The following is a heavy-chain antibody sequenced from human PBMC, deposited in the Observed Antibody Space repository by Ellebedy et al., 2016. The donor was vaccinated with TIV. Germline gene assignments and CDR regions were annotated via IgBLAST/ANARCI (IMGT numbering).Heavy chain of an antibody. D-gene: IGHD5-12*01. Sequence: GESLKISCAASGFTFSSYSMNWVRQAPGKGLEWVGRIKSRTDGGTTDYAAPVNGRFTISSDDSKNTLYLQMNSLKTEDTAVYYCTTDPHVAIPWGQGTLVTVSS. CDR2: IKSRTDGGTT. V-gene: IGHV3-15*07. J-gene: IGHJ5*02. CDR1: GFTFSSYS. CDR3: TTDPHVAIP.